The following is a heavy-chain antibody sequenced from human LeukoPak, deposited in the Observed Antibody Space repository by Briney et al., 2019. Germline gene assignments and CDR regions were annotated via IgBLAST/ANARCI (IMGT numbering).Heavy chain of an antibody. D-gene: IGHD5/OR15-5a*01. V-gene: IGHV3-30-3*01. CDR2: ISYDGSNK. CDR3: ARDPDPVYDSGAFDI. Sequence: PGGSLILSCAASGFTFSSYAMHWVRRAPGKGLEWVAVISYDGSNKYYADSVKGRFTISRDNSKNTLYLQMNSLRAEDSAVYYCARDPDPVYDSGAFDIWGQGTMVTVSS. J-gene: IGHJ3*02. CDR1: GFTFSSYA.